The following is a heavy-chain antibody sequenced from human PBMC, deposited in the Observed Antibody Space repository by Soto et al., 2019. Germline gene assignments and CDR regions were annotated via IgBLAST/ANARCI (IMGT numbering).Heavy chain of an antibody. CDR2: IIPIFGTA. V-gene: IGHV1-69*06. Sequence: QVQLVQSGAEVKRPGSSVKVSCKASGGTFSSYAISWVRQAPGQGLEWMGGIIPIFGTANYAQKFQGRVTITADKSTSTAYMELSSLRSEDTAVYYCARVYGSGSYHAFDIWGQGTMVTVSS. CDR1: GGTFSSYA. D-gene: IGHD3-10*01. CDR3: ARVYGSGSYHAFDI. J-gene: IGHJ3*02.